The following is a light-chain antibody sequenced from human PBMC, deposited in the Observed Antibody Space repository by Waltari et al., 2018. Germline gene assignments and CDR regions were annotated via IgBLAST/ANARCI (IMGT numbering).Light chain of an antibody. CDR3: GTWDSSLSGAV. Sequence: QSVLTQPPSVSAAPGQTVTIPCSGGSSNIGTNYVSWYRQFPGTAPKLLIYENSERPSWIPGRVSGAKSGTSATLDITGLQAGDEAEYYCGTWDSSLSGAVFGGGTHLTVL. CDR1: SSNIGTNY. J-gene: IGLJ7*01. CDR2: ENS. V-gene: IGLV1-51*02.